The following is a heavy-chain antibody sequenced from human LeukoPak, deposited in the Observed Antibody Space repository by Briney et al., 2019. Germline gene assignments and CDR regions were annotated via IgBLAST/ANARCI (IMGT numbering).Heavy chain of an antibody. CDR3: ARDLDY. CDR1: GGSISSSSYY. V-gene: IGHV4-39*07. J-gene: IGHJ4*02. Sequence: SETLSLTCTVSGGSISSSSYYWGWIRPPPGKGLEWIGSIYYSGSTYHNPSLKSRVTISVDTSKNQFSLKPSSVTAADLAVYYCARDLDYWGEGTLVTVSS. CDR2: IYYSGST.